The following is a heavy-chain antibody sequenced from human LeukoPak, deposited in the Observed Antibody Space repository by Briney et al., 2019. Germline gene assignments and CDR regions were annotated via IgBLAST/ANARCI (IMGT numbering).Heavy chain of an antibody. D-gene: IGHD4-17*01. J-gene: IGHJ4*01. CDR3: AREYGDY. Sequence: GGSLRLSCAASGFTFNSYAMHWVRQAPGKGLDWVAVISNDGSKKNYADPVKGRFTISRDNSKNTLYLQMNSLRAEDTAVFYCAREYGDY. CDR2: ISNDGSKK. V-gene: IGHV3-30-3*01. CDR1: GFTFNSYA.